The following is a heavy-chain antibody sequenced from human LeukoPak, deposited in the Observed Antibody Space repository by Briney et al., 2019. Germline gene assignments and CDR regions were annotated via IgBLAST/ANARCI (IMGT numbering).Heavy chain of an antibody. J-gene: IGHJ4*02. CDR1: GCTISSYY. D-gene: IGHD3-16*01. CDR2: IYYSGST. Sequence: PSETLSLTCTVSGCTISSYYWSWIRQPPGKGLEWIGYIYYSGSTNYNPSLKSRFTISVDTSKNQFSLKLSSVTAAHTAVYYCARVNYVGRTSYFDYWGQGTLVTVSS. V-gene: IGHV4-59*01. CDR3: ARVNYVGRTSYFDY.